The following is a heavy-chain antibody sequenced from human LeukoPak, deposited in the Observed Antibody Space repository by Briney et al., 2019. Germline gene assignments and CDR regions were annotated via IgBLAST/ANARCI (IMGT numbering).Heavy chain of an antibody. D-gene: IGHD5-24*01. J-gene: IGHJ3*01. Sequence: GGSLRLSCVASGFTFSSYWMPWVRQAPGKGLEWVANIRGDGSRTYYVDSAKGRFTISRDNAKNSLYLQLDSLRADDTALYYCARDANYFDGYYYYVFDVWGQGTMVTVSP. CDR1: GFTFSSYW. CDR3: ARDANYFDGYYYYVFDV. CDR2: IRGDGSRT. V-gene: IGHV3-7*01.